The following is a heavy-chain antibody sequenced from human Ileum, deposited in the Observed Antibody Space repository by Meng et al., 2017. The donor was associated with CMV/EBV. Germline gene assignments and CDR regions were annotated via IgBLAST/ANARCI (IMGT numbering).Heavy chain of an antibody. CDR2: ITGSGVRT. CDR1: GLTFSDYD. J-gene: IGHJ4*02. V-gene: IGHV3-23*01. Sequence: GESLKLPCEVSGLTFSDYDMSRARQAPGKGLEWVSTITGSGVRTHYADPVEGRFTISRDNSKNTLYLQMDSLRAENTAVYYCDASDYWGQGTRVTVSS. CDR3: DASDY. D-gene: IGHD6-6*01.